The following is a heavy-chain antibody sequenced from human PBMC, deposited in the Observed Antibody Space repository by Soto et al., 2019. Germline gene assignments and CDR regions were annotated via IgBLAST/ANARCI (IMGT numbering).Heavy chain of an antibody. Sequence: GGSLRLSCAASGFIFSSYSMNWVRQAPGKGLEWVSYISSSSSTIYYADSVKGRFTISRDNAKNSLYQQMKSLRAEDTAVYYCARDGDSSGWYVNWFDPWGQGTLVTVSS. V-gene: IGHV3-48*01. CDR2: ISSSSSTI. CDR1: GFIFSSYS. J-gene: IGHJ5*02. CDR3: ARDGDSSGWYVNWFDP. D-gene: IGHD6-19*01.